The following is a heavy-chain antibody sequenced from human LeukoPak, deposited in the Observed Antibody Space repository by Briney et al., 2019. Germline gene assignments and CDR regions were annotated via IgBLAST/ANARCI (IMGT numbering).Heavy chain of an antibody. J-gene: IGHJ4*02. Sequence: PSETLSLTCTVPGGSISSYYWSWIRQPAGKGLEWIGRIYTSGSTYYNPSLKSRVTISVDTSKNQFSLKLSSVTAADTAVYYCARGGRHYDLYYFDYWGQGTLVTVSS. D-gene: IGHD3-22*01. CDR2: IYTSGST. CDR3: ARGGRHYDLYYFDY. CDR1: GGSISSYY. V-gene: IGHV4-4*07.